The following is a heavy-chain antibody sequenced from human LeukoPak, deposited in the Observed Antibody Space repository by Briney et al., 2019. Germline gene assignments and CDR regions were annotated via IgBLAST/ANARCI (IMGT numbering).Heavy chain of an antibody. D-gene: IGHD6-13*01. CDR1: GGSFSGYY. J-gene: IGHJ5*02. CDR3: ARVGGLESQQLTLDNWFDP. CDR2: IYTSGST. V-gene: IGHV4-59*10. Sequence: PSETLSLTCVVYGGSFSGYYWSWIRQPAGKGLEWIGRIYTSGSTNYNPSLKSRVTMSVDTSKNQFSLKLSSVTAADTAVYYCARVGGLESQQLTLDNWFDPWGQGTLVTVSS.